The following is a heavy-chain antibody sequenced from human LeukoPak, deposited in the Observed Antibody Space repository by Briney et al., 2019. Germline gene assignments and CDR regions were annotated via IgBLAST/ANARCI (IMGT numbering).Heavy chain of an antibody. D-gene: IGHD6-13*01. V-gene: IGHV3-23*01. CDR3: AKGYGYSSSWTSNYYFYGLDV. CDR1: GFTFRSYA. CDR2: ISDSDSGT. J-gene: IGHJ6*02. Sequence: GGSLRLSCAASGFTFRSYAMSWVRQAPGKGLEWVSAISDSDSGTYYADSVKGRFTISRDNSKNTLYLQMNSLRAEDTAVYYCAKGYGYSSSWTSNYYFYGLDVWGQGTMVTVSS.